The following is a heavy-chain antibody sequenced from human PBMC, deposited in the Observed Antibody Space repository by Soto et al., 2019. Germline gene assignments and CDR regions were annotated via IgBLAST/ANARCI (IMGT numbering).Heavy chain of an antibody. CDR1: GGSISSSSYY. CDR2: IYYSGST. Sequence: SETLSLTCTVSGGSISSSSYYWGWIRQPPGKGLEWIGSIYYSGSTYYNPSLKSRVTISVDTSKNQFSLKLSSVTAADTAVYYCARRPYNYGMNVWGQGTTVTVSS. J-gene: IGHJ6*02. D-gene: IGHD1-20*01. CDR3: ARRPYNYGMNV. V-gene: IGHV4-39*01.